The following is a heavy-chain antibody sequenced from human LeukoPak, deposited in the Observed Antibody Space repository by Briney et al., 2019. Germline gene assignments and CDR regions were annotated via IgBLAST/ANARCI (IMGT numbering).Heavy chain of an antibody. CDR3: ARLRQHLAPIDY. CDR1: DGAISSSTYY. V-gene: IGHV4-39*01. D-gene: IGHD6-13*01. J-gene: IGHJ4*02. Sequence: PSETLSLTCTVCDGAISSSTYYGGWIRQPPGRGLEWIGNIYYSGSTYYNPSLKSRVTISVDTSKNQFSLKLTSVTAADTAVYYCARLRQHLAPIDYWGQGTLVTVSS. CDR2: IYYSGST.